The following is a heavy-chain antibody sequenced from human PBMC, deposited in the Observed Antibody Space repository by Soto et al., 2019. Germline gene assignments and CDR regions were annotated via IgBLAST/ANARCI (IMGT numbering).Heavy chain of an antibody. CDR3: AREMIPMMMGGMSDLDV. Sequence: QVQMVESGGGVVQPERSQRLSCVASNFSFGSYVMHWVRQAPGKGLQWVALISFDGSSQYYADSVKGRFTISRDNSRNTMYQQMDSLSPEDTAVYYCAREMIPMMMGGMSDLDVWGHGTTVTVS. D-gene: IGHD3-22*01. V-gene: IGHV3-30*03. CDR1: NFSFGSYV. CDR2: ISFDGSSQ. J-gene: IGHJ6*02.